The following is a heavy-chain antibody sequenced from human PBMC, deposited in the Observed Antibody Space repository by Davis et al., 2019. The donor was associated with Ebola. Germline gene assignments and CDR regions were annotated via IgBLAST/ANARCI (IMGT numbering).Heavy chain of an antibody. V-gene: IGHV3-72*01. CDR2: SRNQENHYNT. D-gene: IGHD1/OR15-1a*01. Sequence: PGGSLRLSCGVSGLPFSAYFMDWVRLTPGTGLEWVGLSRNQENHYNTEYAASVRGRFTISRDDSKKSMYLQMNSLRTEDTAVYYCVTENWYRFEPWGQGTLVTVSS. CDR3: VTENWYRFEP. J-gene: IGHJ5*02. CDR1: GLPFSAYF.